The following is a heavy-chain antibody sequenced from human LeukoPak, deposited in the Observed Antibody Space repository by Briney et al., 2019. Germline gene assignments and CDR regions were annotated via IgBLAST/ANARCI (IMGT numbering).Heavy chain of an antibody. J-gene: IGHJ4*02. CDR1: GFTFSSYS. CDR3: ARELVYYDISTGSGNDY. D-gene: IGHD3-9*01. Sequence: GGSLRLSCAASGFTFSSYSMNWVRQAPGKGLEWVSSISSSSSYIYYADSVKGRFTISRDNAKNSLYLQMNSLRAEDTAVYYCARELVYYDISTGSGNDYWGQGTLVTVSS. CDR2: ISSSSSYI. V-gene: IGHV3-21*01.